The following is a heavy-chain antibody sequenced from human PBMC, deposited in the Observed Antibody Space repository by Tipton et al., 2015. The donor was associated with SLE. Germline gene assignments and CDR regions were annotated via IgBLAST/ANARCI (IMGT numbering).Heavy chain of an antibody. J-gene: IGHJ5*02. CDR1: GGSISSYY. V-gene: IGHV4-4*07. Sequence: TLSLTCTVSGGSISSYYWSWIRQPAGKGLEWIGRVYTSGSTNYNPSLKSRVTMSVDTSKNQFSLKLSSVTAADTAVYYCARDIGIAAQRGWFDPWGQGTLVTVSS. CDR3: ARDIGIAAQRGWFDP. D-gene: IGHD6-13*01. CDR2: VYTSGST.